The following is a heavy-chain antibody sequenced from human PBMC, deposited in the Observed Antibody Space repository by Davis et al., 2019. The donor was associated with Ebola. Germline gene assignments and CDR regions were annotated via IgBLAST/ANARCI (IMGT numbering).Heavy chain of an antibody. CDR1: GFTFSSYA. D-gene: IGHD6-13*01. V-gene: IGHV3-23*01. Sequence: GESLKISCAASGFTFSSYAMSWVRQAPGKGLEWVSAISGSGGSTYYADSVKGRFTISRDNSKNTLYLQMNSLRAEDTAVYYCAKVYLQQPDHYFDYWGQGTLVTVSS. CDR2: ISGSGGST. J-gene: IGHJ4*02. CDR3: AKVYLQQPDHYFDY.